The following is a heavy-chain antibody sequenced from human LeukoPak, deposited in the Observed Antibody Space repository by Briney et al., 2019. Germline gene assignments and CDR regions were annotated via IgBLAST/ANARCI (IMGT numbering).Heavy chain of an antibody. CDR1: GFTFSSYS. V-gene: IGHV3-21*01. J-gene: IGHJ4*02. D-gene: IGHD4-17*01. CDR3: ATDPYGDYTLDY. Sequence: KPGGSLRLSCAASGFTFSSYSMNWVRQAPGKGLEWVSSISSSSSYIYYADSVKGRFTISRDNAKNSLYLQMNSRRAEDTAVYYCATDPYGDYTLDYWGQGTLVTVSS. CDR2: ISSSSSYI.